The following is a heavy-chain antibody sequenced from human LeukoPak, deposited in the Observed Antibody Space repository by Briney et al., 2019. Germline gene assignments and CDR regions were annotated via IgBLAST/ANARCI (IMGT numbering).Heavy chain of an antibody. Sequence: PGGSLRLSCAASGFTVSSNYMSWVRQAPGRGLEWVSAIYSGGSTYYADSVKGRFIISRDNSKNTVYLEVNSLRAEDTAVYYCARALSYGSGSYPIHWGQGTLVTVSP. CDR1: GFTVSSNY. J-gene: IGHJ1*01. CDR3: ARALSYGSGSYPIH. D-gene: IGHD3-10*01. CDR2: IYSGGST. V-gene: IGHV3-53*01.